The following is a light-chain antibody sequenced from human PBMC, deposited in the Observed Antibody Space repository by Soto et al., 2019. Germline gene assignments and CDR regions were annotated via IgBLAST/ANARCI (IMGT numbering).Light chain of an antibody. J-gene: IGLJ2*01. Sequence: SSELTQPPSVSVAPGKTATISCGGNNIGSKGVHWYQQQPGQAPVLVIYSDTDLPPVIPERFSGSNSANLATLTISRVEEGDEADYYCQVWDSGSAPVVFGGGTKLTVL. CDR1: NIGSKG. CDR3: QVWDSGSAPVV. CDR2: SDT. V-gene: IGLV3-21*04.